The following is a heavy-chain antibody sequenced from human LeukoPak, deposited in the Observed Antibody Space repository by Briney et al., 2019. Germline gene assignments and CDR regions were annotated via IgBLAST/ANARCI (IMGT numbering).Heavy chain of an antibody. CDR3: ARGIVVPGIDY. CDR1: GFTFSTYW. D-gene: IGHD2-15*01. V-gene: IGHV3-7*01. CDR2: IKQDGSEK. Sequence: GGSLRLSCAASGFTFSTYWMNWVRQAPGKGLEWVANIKQDGSEKYYVDSVKGRFVVSRDNAKNSLYLQMNSLGAEDTAVYYCARGIVVPGIDYWGQGTLVTVSS. J-gene: IGHJ4*02.